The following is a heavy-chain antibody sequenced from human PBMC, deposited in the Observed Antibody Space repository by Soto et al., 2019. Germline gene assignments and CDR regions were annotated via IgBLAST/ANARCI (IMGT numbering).Heavy chain of an antibody. CDR3: ARDSGDYDFWSGYYTGYFDY. J-gene: IGHJ4*02. Sequence: QVQLVQSGAEVKKPGASVKVSCKASGYTFTSYGISWVRQAPGQGLEWMGWISAYNGNTNYAQKPQGRVTMTTDTSTSTAYMELRSLRSDDTAVYYCARDSGDYDFWSGYYTGYFDYWGQGTLVTVSS. CDR2: ISAYNGNT. CDR1: GYTFTSYG. V-gene: IGHV1-18*01. D-gene: IGHD3-3*01.